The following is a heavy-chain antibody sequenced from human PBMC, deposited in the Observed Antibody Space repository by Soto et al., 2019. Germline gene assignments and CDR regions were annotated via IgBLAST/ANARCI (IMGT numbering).Heavy chain of an antibody. CDR1: GGTFSSYT. CDR3: ERDGGGNSVV. Sequence: QVQLVQSGAEVKKPGSSVKVSCKASGGTFSSYTISWVRQAPGQGLEWMGRIIPILGIANYAQKFQGRVTITADKATSTAYMELSSLRSEDTAVYYCERDGGGNSVVWGQGTLVTVSS. J-gene: IGHJ4*02. V-gene: IGHV1-69*08. D-gene: IGHD2-21*02. CDR2: IIPILGIA.